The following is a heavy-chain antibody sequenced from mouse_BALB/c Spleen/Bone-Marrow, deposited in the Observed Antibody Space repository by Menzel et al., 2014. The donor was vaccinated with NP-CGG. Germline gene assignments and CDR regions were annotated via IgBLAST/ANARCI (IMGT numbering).Heavy chain of an antibody. CDR1: GFTFSNYW. CDR2: IRLKSNNYAT. CDR3: TTGFAY. Sequence: EVQRVESGGGLVQPGGSMKLSCVASGFTFSNYWMNWVRQSPEKGLEWVAEIRLKSNNYATHYAESVKGRFTISRDDSKSSVYLKMNNLRAEDTGIYYCTTGFAYWGQATLVTVSA. J-gene: IGHJ3*01. V-gene: IGHV6-6*02.